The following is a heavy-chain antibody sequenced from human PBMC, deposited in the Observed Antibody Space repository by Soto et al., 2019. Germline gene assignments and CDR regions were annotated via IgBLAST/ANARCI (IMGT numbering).Heavy chain of an antibody. V-gene: IGHV1-2*04. Sequence: ASLKVSCKASGYTFTDYYMHWVRQAPGQGLEWMGWINPNGGVTNYEQKFQGWVTMTRDTSISTAYMELSRLRSDDTAVYYCARAEYNWNDRLVLRFDYWGQGTLVNVSS. D-gene: IGHD1-20*01. CDR2: INPNGGVT. J-gene: IGHJ4*02. CDR3: ARAEYNWNDRLVLRFDY. CDR1: GYTFTDYY.